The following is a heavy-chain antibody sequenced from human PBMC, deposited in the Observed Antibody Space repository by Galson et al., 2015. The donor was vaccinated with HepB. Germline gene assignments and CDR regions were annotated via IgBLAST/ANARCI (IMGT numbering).Heavy chain of an antibody. J-gene: IGHJ4*02. D-gene: IGHD3-16*01. Sequence: SLRLSCAASGFTFSNYAMHWVRQAPGKGLEWVSFISYVGDKNYYTDSVKGRFTISSDDSSNTEFLQMNSLRPDDTAVYYCARDEGEDFDHWGQGTLVIVSS. V-gene: IGHV3-30-3*01. CDR1: GFTFSNYA. CDR3: ARDEGEDFDH. CDR2: ISYVGDKN.